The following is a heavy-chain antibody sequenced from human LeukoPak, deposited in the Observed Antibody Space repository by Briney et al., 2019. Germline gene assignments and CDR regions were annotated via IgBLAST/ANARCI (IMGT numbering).Heavy chain of an antibody. CDR3: ALLAVASDFDY. CDR2: IGASSTPK. Sequence: PGGSLRLSCVVSGFPFSFYELNWVRQAPGKGLEWVSNIGASSTPKYYADSVKGRFSISRDNAKSSLYLQMNSLRVEDTAVYYCALLAVASDFDYWGQGALVTVSP. V-gene: IGHV3-48*03. CDR1: GFPFSFYE. D-gene: IGHD6-19*01. J-gene: IGHJ4*02.